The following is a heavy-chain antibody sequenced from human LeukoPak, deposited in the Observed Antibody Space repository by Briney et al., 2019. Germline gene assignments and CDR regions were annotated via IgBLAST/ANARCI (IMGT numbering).Heavy chain of an antibody. CDR3: ATSANAFDI. CDR1: GGSASGYY. J-gene: IGHJ3*02. Sequence: SETLSLTCAVSGGSASGYYWCWIRQPPGKGPEWIGKISHRGSTNYNPSLKSRVSISVDTSTKQFSLNLSSVTAAATAVYYCATSANAFDIWGEGTMVTVSS. CDR2: ISHRGST. V-gene: IGHV4-34*01.